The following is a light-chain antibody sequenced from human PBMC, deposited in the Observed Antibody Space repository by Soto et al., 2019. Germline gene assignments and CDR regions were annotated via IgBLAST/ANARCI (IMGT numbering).Light chain of an antibody. CDR3: QQRSNWPIT. J-gene: IGKJ5*01. CDR2: DAS. Sequence: EIVLTQSPGTLSLSPGERATLSCRASQSVSTYLAWYQQKRGQAPRLLIYDASNRATGIPARFRGSGSGTDFTLTINSLEPEDFAVYYCQQRSNWPITFGQGTRLEIK. V-gene: IGKV3-11*01. CDR1: QSVSTY.